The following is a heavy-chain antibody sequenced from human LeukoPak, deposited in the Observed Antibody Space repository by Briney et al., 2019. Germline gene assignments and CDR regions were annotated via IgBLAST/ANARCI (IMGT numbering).Heavy chain of an antibody. V-gene: IGHV4-38-2*02. CDR1: GYSISSGYY. J-gene: IGHJ4*02. CDR3: ERGEAAGIDY. Sequence: SETLSLTCTVSGYSISSGYYWGWIRQPPGKGLEWIGSIYHSGSTYYNPSLKSRVTISVDTSKNQFSLKLSSVTAAETAVYYCERGEAAGIDYWGQGTLVTVSS. D-gene: IGHD6-13*01. CDR2: IYHSGST.